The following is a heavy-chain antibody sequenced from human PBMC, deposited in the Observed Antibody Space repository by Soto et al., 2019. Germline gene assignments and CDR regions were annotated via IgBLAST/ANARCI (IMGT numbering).Heavy chain of an antibody. CDR1: GFTFSSYW. CDR2: IKQDGSEK. D-gene: IGHD4-17*01. CDR3: AREAQTMTTVTTLSWFDP. V-gene: IGHV3-7*01. J-gene: IGHJ5*02. Sequence: PGGSLRLSCAASGFTFSSYWMSWVRQAPGKGLEWVANIKQDGSEKYYVDSVKGRFTISRDNAKNSLYLQMNSLRAEDTAVYYCAREAQTMTTVTTLSWFDPWGQGTLVTVSS.